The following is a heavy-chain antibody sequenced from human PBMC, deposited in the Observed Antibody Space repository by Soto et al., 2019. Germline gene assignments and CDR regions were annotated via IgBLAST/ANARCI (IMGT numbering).Heavy chain of an antibody. CDR2: IIPIFGKA. Sequence: QVQLVQSGAEVKKPGSSVKVSCKASGGTFSSYAISWVRQAPGQGLEWMGGIIPIFGKANYAQKFQGRVTIPADKSTSTAYMELSSLRSEDTAVYYCARDQEQLRTSGWFDPWGQGTLVTVSS. V-gene: IGHV1-69*06. J-gene: IGHJ5*02. CDR1: GGTFSSYA. D-gene: IGHD6-6*01. CDR3: ARDQEQLRTSGWFDP.